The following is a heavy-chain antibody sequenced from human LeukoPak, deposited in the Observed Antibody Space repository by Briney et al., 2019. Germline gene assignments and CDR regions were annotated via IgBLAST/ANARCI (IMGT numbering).Heavy chain of an antibody. J-gene: IGHJ4*02. CDR1: GYIFANYW. Sequence: GESLEISCTGSGYIFANYWIGWVRQMPGKGLEWMGIIYPGDSDTKYSPSFQGQVTISADKSINTAYLQWSSLKASDTAMYYCARLDYYANSGTDYWGQRTLVTVSS. V-gene: IGHV5-51*01. CDR2: IYPGDSDT. D-gene: IGHD3-22*01. CDR3: ARLDYYANSGTDY.